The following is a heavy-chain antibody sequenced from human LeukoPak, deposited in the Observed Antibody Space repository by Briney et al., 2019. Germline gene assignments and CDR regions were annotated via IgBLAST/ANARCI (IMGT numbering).Heavy chain of an antibody. CDR3: AKRSQYSSGWYGPVWGYYMDV. D-gene: IGHD6-19*01. V-gene: IGHV3-23*01. J-gene: IGHJ6*03. Sequence: GGSLRLSCAASGFTFSDSDMSWVRQAPGKGLEWVSTISGSGGTSYYADSVKGRVTISRDNAKNSLYLQMNSLRAEDTAVYYCAKRSQYSSGWYGPVWGYYMDVWGKGTTVTISS. CDR2: ISGSGGTS. CDR1: GFTFSDSD.